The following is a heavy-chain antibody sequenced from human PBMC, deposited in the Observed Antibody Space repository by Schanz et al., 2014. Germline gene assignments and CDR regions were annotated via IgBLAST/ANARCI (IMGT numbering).Heavy chain of an antibody. Sequence: QVDLVESGGGVVQPGRSLTLSCAVSTSLFSRSVIHWVRQAPGKGLEWVAVMWNDGIKTHYADSGKGRFTISRDNSKNTLYLQLNSLRVEDTAKYFCAKDPNLFRDSSGYYYSPFDYWGQGTLVTVSS. CDR1: TSLFSRSV. D-gene: IGHD3-22*01. J-gene: IGHJ4*02. CDR3: AKDPNLFRDSSGYYYSPFDY. V-gene: IGHV3-33*06. CDR2: MWNDGIKT.